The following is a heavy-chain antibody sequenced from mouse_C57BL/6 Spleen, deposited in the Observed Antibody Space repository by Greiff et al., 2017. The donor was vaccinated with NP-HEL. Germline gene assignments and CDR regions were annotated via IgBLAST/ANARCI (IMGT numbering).Heavy chain of an antibody. D-gene: IGHD2-4*01. CDR1: GFTFSSYA. Sequence: EVQRVESGGGLVKPGGSLKLSCAASGFTFSSYAMSWVRQTPEKRLEWVATISDGGSYTYYPDNVKGRFTISRDNAKNNLYLQMSHLKSEDTAMYYCARDGDYDAWFAYGGQGTLVTVSA. J-gene: IGHJ3*01. CDR3: ARDGDYDAWFAY. CDR2: ISDGGSYT. V-gene: IGHV5-4*01.